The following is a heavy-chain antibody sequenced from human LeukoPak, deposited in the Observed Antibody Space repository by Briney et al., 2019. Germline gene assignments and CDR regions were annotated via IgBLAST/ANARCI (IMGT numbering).Heavy chain of an antibody. CDR2: IYYSGST. V-gene: IGHV4-31*03. CDR1: GGSISSGGYY. J-gene: IGHJ4*02. Sequence: SETMSLTCTVSGGSISSGGYYWSWIRQHPGKGLEWIGYIYYSGSTYYNPSLKSRVTISVDTSKNQFSLKLSSVTAADTAVYYCARYRITMVRGVDYWGQGTLVTVSS. D-gene: IGHD3-10*01. CDR3: ARYRITMVRGVDY.